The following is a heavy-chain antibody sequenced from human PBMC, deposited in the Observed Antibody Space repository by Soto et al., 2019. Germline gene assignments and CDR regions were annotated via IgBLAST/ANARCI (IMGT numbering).Heavy chain of an antibody. CDR3: ARDRRTYYFDY. V-gene: IGHV3-33*01. D-gene: IGHD1-1*01. J-gene: IGHJ4*02. CDR2: VWHDGSEK. Sequence: GGSLRLSCAASGFSFRNYVIHWVRQAPGKGLEWVALVWHDGSEKYYEDAVKGRFSISRDNSKNTLFLQMNSLRAEDTAVYYCARDRRTYYFDYWGQGTLVTVSS. CDR1: GFSFRNYV.